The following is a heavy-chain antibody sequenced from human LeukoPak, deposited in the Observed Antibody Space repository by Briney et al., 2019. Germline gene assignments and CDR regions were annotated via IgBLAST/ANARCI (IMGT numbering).Heavy chain of an antibody. Sequence: PGGSLRLSCAASGFTFSSYEMNWVRQAPGKGLEWVSYISSSGSTIYYADSVKGRFTISRDNAKNSLYLQMNSLRAEDTAVYYCARVSPFYDILTAYDYWGQGTLVTVSS. D-gene: IGHD3-9*01. J-gene: IGHJ4*02. CDR2: ISSSGSTI. CDR3: ARVSPFYDILTAYDY. CDR1: GFTFSSYE. V-gene: IGHV3-48*03.